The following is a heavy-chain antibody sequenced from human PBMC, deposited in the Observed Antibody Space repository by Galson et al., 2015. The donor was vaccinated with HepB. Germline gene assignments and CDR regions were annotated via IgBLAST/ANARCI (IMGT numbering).Heavy chain of an antibody. V-gene: IGHV1-2*02. CDR1: GFTFSGHY. D-gene: IGHD2-2*01. Sequence: SVKVSCKASGFTFSGHYMHWVRQAPGQGLEWLGWIDSNSGGTHFAQKFQGRVTMTSDTSISTAYMELTRLVSDDTAVYYCAREIPRGCSSVNCHHSFDVWGQGTMVTVSS. J-gene: IGHJ3*01. CDR2: IDSNSGGT. CDR3: AREIPRGCSSVNCHHSFDV.